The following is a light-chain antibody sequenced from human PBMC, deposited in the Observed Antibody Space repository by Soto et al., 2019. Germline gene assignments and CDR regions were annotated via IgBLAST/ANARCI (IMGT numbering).Light chain of an antibody. J-gene: IGLJ1*01. CDR1: SSDVGAYNY. V-gene: IGLV2-8*01. CDR2: DVI. CDR3: CSYAPSSTYV. Sequence: QSALTQPPSASGSPGQTVAISCTGTSSDVGAYNYVSWYQQHPGKAPKLMIYDVIERPSGVPARFSGSKSGNTASLTVSGLQSGDEADYYCCSYAPSSTYVFGTGTKVTVL.